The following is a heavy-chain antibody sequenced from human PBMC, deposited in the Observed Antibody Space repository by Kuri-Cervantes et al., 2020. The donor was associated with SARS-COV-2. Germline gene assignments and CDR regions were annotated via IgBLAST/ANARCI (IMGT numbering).Heavy chain of an antibody. CDR1: GYTFTSYY. CDR3: ALEWLFREFDY. J-gene: IGHJ4*02. Sequence: ASVKVSCKASGYTFTSYYMHWVRQAPGQGLEWMGIINPSGGSTSYAQKFQGRVTMTRDTSTSTVYMELSSLRSEDTAMYYCALEWLFREFDYWGQGTLVTVSS. CDR2: INPSGGST. D-gene: IGHD3-3*01. V-gene: IGHV1-46*03.